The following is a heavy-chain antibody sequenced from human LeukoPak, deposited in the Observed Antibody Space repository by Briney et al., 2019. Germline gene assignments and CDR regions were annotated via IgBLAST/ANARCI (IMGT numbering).Heavy chain of an antibody. CDR2: IFNSGNT. V-gene: IGHV4-30-4*01. Sequence: SETLSLTCTVSGGSISSGDYYWRWLRQPPGKGLEWIGYIFNSGNTYYNPSLRSRVTISVDTSKNQFSLELSSVTAADTAVYYCARDRWFDPWGQGTLVTVSS. J-gene: IGHJ5*02. CDR3: ARDRWFDP. CDR1: GGSISSGDYY.